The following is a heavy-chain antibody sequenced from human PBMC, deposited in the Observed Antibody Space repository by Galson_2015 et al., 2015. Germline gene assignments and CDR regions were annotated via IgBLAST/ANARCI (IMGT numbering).Heavy chain of an antibody. CDR1: GFAFSNYA. D-gene: IGHD3-10*01. J-gene: IGHJ5*02. CDR2: ISGNGARI. V-gene: IGHV3-23*01. Sequence: LSLSCAASGFAFSNYAMSWVRQAPGKGLEWVSVISGNGARIYYADSVKGRFTISRDNSKNTLYVQMNSLRAEDTAMYYCTKGGYYGSGSFDPWGQGTLVSVSS. CDR3: TKGGYYGSGSFDP.